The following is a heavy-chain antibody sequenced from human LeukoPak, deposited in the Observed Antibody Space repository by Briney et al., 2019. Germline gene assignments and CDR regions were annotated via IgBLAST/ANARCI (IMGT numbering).Heavy chain of an antibody. D-gene: IGHD3-10*01. Sequence: GGSLRLSCAASGFTFSSAWMSWVRQAPGKGLEWVGRIKSKTDGGTTDYAAPVKGRFTISRDDSKNTLYLQMNSLKTEDTAVYYCTTVSLWFGEATHGGYWGQGTLVTVSS. CDR3: TTVSLWFGEATHGGY. CDR2: IKSKTDGGTT. J-gene: IGHJ4*02. CDR1: GFTFSSAW. V-gene: IGHV3-15*01.